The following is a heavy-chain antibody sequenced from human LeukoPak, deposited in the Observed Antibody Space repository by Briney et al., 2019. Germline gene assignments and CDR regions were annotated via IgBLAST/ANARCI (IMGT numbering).Heavy chain of an antibody. J-gene: IGHJ3*02. CDR3: ASTYYYDSSGLRTSAFDI. CDR1: GGSISSSSYY. V-gene: IGHV4-39*01. Sequence: PSETLSLTCTVSGGSISSSSYYWGWIRQPPGKGLVWIGSIYYSGSTYYNSSIKSRVTISVDTSKNQFSLKLSSVTAADTAVYYCASTYYYDSSGLRTSAFDIWGQGTMVTVSS. CDR2: IYYSGST. D-gene: IGHD3-22*01.